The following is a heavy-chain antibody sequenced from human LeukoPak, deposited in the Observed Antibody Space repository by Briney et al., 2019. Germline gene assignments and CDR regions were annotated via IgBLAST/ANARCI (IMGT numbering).Heavy chain of an antibody. Sequence: PGGSLRLSCAASGFTFSSYAMSWVRQAPGKGLEWVSAISGSGGSTYYADSVKGRSTISRDNSKNTLYLQMNSLRAEDTAVYYCANRIVVVPAAIGSYWGQGTLVTVSS. V-gene: IGHV3-23*01. CDR2: ISGSGGST. J-gene: IGHJ4*02. CDR1: GFTFSSYA. CDR3: ANRIVVVPAAIGSY. D-gene: IGHD2-2*02.